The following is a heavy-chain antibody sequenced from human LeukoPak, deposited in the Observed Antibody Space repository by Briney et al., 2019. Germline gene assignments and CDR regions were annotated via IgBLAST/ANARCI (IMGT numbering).Heavy chain of an antibody. CDR2: IYWDDDK. V-gene: IGHV2-5*02. J-gene: IGHJ4*02. Sequence: SGPTLVNPTQTLTLTCTFSGFSPSSSEVGVGWIRQPPGKALEWLALIYWDDDKRYSPSLKSGLTITKDTSKYQVVLTMTNMDPVDTATYYCAHRDVGDDTFDYWGQGTLVTVSS. CDR1: GFSPSSSEVG. D-gene: IGHD2-21*02. CDR3: AHRDVGDDTFDY.